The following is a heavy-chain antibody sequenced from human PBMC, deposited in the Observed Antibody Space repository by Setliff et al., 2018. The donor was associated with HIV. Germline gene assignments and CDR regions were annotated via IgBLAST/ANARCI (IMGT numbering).Heavy chain of an antibody. D-gene: IGHD1-20*01. Sequence: NPSETLSLTCSVSGGSIISGSYYWSWIRQPAGKGLEWIGHIYTSGSTNYNPSLKSRVTISVDTSKNQFSLKLSSVTAADTAVYYCARDLPELTGRSFDPWGQGTLVTVSS. CDR2: IYTSGST. CDR1: GGSIISGSYY. V-gene: IGHV4-61*09. CDR3: ARDLPELTGRSFDP. J-gene: IGHJ5*02.